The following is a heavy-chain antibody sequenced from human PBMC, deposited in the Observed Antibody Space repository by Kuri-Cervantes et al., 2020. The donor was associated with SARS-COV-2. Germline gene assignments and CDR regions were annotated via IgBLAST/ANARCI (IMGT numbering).Heavy chain of an antibody. CDR1: GFTFSSYA. Sequence: GESLKISSAASGFTFSSYAMSWVRQAPGKGLEWVSAISGSGGSTYYADSVKGRFTISRDNSKNTLYLQMNSLRAEDTAVYYCAKDGGPGYGDYVYFDYWGQGTLVTVSS. CDR3: AKDGGPGYGDYVYFDY. D-gene: IGHD4-17*01. V-gene: IGHV3-23*01. CDR2: ISGSGGST. J-gene: IGHJ4*02.